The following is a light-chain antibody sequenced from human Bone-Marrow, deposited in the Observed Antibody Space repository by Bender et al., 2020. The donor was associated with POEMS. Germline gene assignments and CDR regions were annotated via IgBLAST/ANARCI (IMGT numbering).Light chain of an antibody. V-gene: IGLV2-14*03. Sequence: HSALTQPASVSGSPGQSITISCTGTSSDVGAYKHVSWYQQHPGKAPKLMLYDVNSRPSGVSSGFSGSKSGDTASLTISGLQAEDEADYYCCAYTGRSTLVFGGGTKLTVL. CDR2: DVN. CDR3: CAYTGRSTLV. J-gene: IGLJ2*01. CDR1: SSDVGAYKH.